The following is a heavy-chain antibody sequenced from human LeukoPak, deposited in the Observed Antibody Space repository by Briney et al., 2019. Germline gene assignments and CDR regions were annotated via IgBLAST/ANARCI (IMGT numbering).Heavy chain of an antibody. CDR1: GFTFSSYW. Sequence: GGSLRLSCAAPGFTFSSYWMHWVRQAPGKGLVWVSRINSDGSSTSYADSVKGRFTISRDNAKNTLYLQMNSLRAEDTAVYYCATGKTYYYDSSGYYHWGQGTLVTVSS. J-gene: IGHJ5*02. CDR2: INSDGSST. V-gene: IGHV3-74*01. CDR3: ATGKTYYYDSSGYYH. D-gene: IGHD3-22*01.